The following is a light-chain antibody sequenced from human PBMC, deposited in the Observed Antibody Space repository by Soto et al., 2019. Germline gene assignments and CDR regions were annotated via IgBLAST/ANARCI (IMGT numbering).Light chain of an antibody. V-gene: IGKV1-5*01. CDR2: DAS. CDR1: QDISGW. CDR3: QHYSTRSGVT. J-gene: IGKJ4*01. Sequence: IQMTQSPSTLSASVGDRVIITCRASQDISGWLAWYQQKPGKAPKLLVFDASSLEDGVPSRFSGSGSGTEFTLNVRNLQSDDFATYYCQHYSTRSGVTFGGGTKVEI.